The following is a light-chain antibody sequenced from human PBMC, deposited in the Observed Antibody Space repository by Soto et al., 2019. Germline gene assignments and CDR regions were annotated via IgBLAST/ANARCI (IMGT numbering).Light chain of an antibody. CDR1: QTVSTAL. J-gene: IGKJ4*01. V-gene: IGKV3-20*01. CDR2: RAT. Sequence: EIVLTQSPDTLSLSPGERATLSCRASQTVSTALLAWYQQKPGQAPMLLIYRATTTATGIADRFTGSGSGTDFTLTILRLEPEDFAVYYCQQYESSPLTFGGGTKVEIK. CDR3: QQYESSPLT.